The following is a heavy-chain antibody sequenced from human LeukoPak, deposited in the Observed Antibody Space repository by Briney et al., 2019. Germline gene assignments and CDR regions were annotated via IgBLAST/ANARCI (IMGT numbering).Heavy chain of an antibody. D-gene: IGHD3-16*02. V-gene: IGHV7-4-1*02. CDR3: ARAYQPLGGLSFPDS. Sequence: ASVKVSCKASGYTFTTYAMNWVRQAPGQGLEWMGWINTNTGNPAHAQGFTGRFVFSLDTSVSTAYLQISSLKAEDTAVYYCARAYQPLGGLSFPDSWGQGTLVTVSS. CDR1: GYTFTTYA. J-gene: IGHJ5*01. CDR2: INTNTGNP.